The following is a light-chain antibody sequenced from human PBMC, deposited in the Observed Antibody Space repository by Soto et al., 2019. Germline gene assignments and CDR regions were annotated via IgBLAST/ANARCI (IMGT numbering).Light chain of an antibody. V-gene: IGKV3-15*01. CDR3: QQYNNWGT. Sequence: EIVMTQSPATLSVSPGERATLSCSASKSVSSNLAWYQQKPGQAPRLLIYGASTSATGIPARFSGSGSGTEFTLTISSLQSEDFAVYYCQQYNNWGTFGQGTKVEIK. CDR1: KSVSSN. J-gene: IGKJ1*01. CDR2: GAS.